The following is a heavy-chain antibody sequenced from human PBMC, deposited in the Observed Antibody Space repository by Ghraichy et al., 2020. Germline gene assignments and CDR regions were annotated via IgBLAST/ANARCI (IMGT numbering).Heavy chain of an antibody. CDR1: GGSISSYY. D-gene: IGHD3-3*01. Sequence: SETLSLTCTVSGGSISSYYWSWIRQPPGKGLEWIGYIYYSGSTNYNPSLKSRVTISVDTSKNQFSLKLSSVTAADTAVYYCARDNLYYDFWSGYYSHFDYWGQGTLVTVSS. CDR2: IYYSGST. J-gene: IGHJ4*02. CDR3: ARDNLYYDFWSGYYSHFDY. V-gene: IGHV4-59*01.